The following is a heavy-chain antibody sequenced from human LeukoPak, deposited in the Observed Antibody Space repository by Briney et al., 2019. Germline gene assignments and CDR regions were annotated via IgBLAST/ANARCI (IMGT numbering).Heavy chain of an antibody. V-gene: IGHV1-69*05. J-gene: IGHJ3*02. D-gene: IGHD3-22*01. CDR2: IIPIFGTA. Sequence: SVKVSCKASGGAFSSYAISWVRQAPGQGLEWMGGIIPIFGTANYAQKFQGRVTITTDESTSTAYMELSSLRSEDTAVYYCALRPYYYDSSGSDAFDIWGQGTMVTVSS. CDR3: ALRPYYYDSSGSDAFDI. CDR1: GGAFSSYA.